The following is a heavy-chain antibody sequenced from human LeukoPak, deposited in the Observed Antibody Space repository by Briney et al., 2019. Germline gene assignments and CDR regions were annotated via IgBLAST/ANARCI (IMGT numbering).Heavy chain of an antibody. CDR1: GFTFSSYW. J-gene: IGHJ4*02. D-gene: IGHD3-16*01. Sequence: GGSLRLSCAASGFTFSSYWMSWVRQAPGKGLEWVANIKQDGSEKYYVDSVKGRFTISRDNAKNSVYLQLNSLRVEDTAVYYCARNRGTVDYWGQGTLVTVSS. CDR3: ARNRGTVDY. CDR2: IKQDGSEK. V-gene: IGHV3-7*01.